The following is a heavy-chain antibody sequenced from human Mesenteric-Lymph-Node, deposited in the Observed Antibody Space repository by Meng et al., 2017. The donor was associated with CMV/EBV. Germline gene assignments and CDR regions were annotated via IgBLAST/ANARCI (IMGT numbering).Heavy chain of an antibody. CDR3: AKDQFEVLQVRGLDY. CDR2: IRYDGSIE. Sequence: GESLKISCAASGFIFKIHAMHWIRQAPGKGLEWVAFIRYDGSIEYYADFVKGRFTISRDNSKNRLYLQMNSLRAEDMAVYYCAKDQFEVLQVRGLDYWGQGTLVTVSS. V-gene: IGHV3-30*02. CDR1: GFIFKIHA. J-gene: IGHJ4*02. D-gene: IGHD3-10*01.